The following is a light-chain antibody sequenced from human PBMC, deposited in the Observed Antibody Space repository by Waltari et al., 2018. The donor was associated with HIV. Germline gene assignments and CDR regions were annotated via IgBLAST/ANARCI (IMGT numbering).Light chain of an antibody. V-gene: IGLV1-44*01. Sequence: QSVLTQPPSASGTPGQRVTISCSGSSSNIGSNTVNWYQQLPGTAPKLLIYSNNHPPSGAPDRFPGSKSGTSASLAISGRQSEDEADYYCAAWDDSLNGHVVFGGGTKLTVL. CDR2: SNN. J-gene: IGLJ2*01. CDR3: AAWDDSLNGHVV. CDR1: SSNIGSNT.